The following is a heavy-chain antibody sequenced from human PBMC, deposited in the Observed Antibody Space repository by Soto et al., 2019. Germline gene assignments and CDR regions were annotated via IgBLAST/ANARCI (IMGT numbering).Heavy chain of an antibody. V-gene: IGHV1-3*01. D-gene: IGHD2-2*01. J-gene: IGHJ4*02. CDR1: GYTFTSYA. CDR3: ARGYQLPLYN. Sequence: QVQLVQSGAEVKKAGASVKVACKASGYTFTSYAMHWVRQAPGQRLEWMGWINAGNGNTKYSQKFQDRVTITRDTSASTAYMELSSLRSEDTAVYDCARGYQLPLYNWRQGTLVTVSS. CDR2: INAGNGNT.